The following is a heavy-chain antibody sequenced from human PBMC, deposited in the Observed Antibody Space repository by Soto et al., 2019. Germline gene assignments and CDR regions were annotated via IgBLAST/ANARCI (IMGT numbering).Heavy chain of an antibody. CDR3: ARSRPDPDIVVVVAAYSAFDY. V-gene: IGHV3-30-3*01. J-gene: IGHJ4*02. CDR1: GFTFSSYA. CDR2: ISYDGSNK. D-gene: IGHD2-15*01. Sequence: PGGSLRLSCAASGFTFSSYAMHWVRQAPGKGLEWVAVISYDGSNKYYADSVKGRFTISRDNSKNTLYPQMNSLRAEDTAVYYCARSRPDPDIVVVVAAYSAFDYWGQGTLVTVSS.